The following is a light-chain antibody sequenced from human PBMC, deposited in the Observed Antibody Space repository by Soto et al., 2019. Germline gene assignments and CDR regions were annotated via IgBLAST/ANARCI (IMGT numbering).Light chain of an antibody. CDR1: SSDVGGYNY. CDR2: EVS. V-gene: IGLV2-14*01. Sequence: QSVLTQPASVSGSPGHSITISCTGTSSDVGGYNYVSWFQQYPGKAPKLMIYEVSNRPSGVSNRFSGSKSGNTASLTVSGLQAEDEADYYCSSYTNINTRACVFGTGTKLTVL. J-gene: IGLJ1*01. CDR3: SSYTNINTRACV.